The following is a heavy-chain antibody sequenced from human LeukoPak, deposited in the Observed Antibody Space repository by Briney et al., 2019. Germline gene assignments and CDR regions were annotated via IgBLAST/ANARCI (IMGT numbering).Heavy chain of an antibody. CDR2: FDAEQDQT. J-gene: IGHJ4*02. CDR3: ATDRINGTTWRDY. D-gene: IGHD1-1*01. Sequence: ASVRVSCKVSGYDLADLSIHWVRQTPGRGLEWMGGFDAEQDQTLYAQKFAARVTMTEDTSTATAHLEMNRLTSNDTGVYYCATDRINGTTWRDYWGQGTLVVVSS. V-gene: IGHV1-24*01. CDR1: GYDLADLS.